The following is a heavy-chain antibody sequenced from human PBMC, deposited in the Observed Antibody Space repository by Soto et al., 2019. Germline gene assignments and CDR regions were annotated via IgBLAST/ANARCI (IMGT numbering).Heavy chain of an antibody. J-gene: IGHJ6*02. D-gene: IGHD3-3*01. CDR2: FYYTGGTYST. V-gene: IGHV4-39*01. Sequence: SETLSLTCTVSGGSISSSGSYWGWVRQPPGKGLEWIVSFYYTGGTYSTYYNPSLKSRVTISVDTPKRQFSLNLRSVTAADTAVYYCATLMTYYDFWSGYYSGLASGMDVWGQGTTVTVSS. CDR1: GGSISSSGSY. CDR3: ATLMTYYDFWSGYYSGLASGMDV.